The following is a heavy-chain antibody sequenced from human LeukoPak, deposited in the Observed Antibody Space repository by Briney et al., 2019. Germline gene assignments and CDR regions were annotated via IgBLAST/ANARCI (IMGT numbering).Heavy chain of an antibody. CDR2: ISSSSDFI. V-gene: IGHV3-48*01. Sequence: GGSLRLSCAASGFTFGSYWMNWVRQAPGKGLEWVSYISSSSDFIYYADSVKGRFTISRDNAKNSLYLQMNSLRAEDTAVYFCARDLAYALFDYWGQGTLVTVSS. J-gene: IGHJ4*02. CDR3: ARDLAYALFDY. CDR1: GFTFGSYW. D-gene: IGHD3-16*01.